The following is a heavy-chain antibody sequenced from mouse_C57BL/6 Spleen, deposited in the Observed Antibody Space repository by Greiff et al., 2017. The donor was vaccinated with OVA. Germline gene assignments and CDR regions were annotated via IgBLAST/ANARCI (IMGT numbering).Heavy chain of an antibody. CDR3: ARGYDYDSYAMDY. CDR1: GFSLTSYG. D-gene: IGHD2-4*01. CDR2: IWSDGST. J-gene: IGHJ4*01. V-gene: IGHV2-6*03. Sequence: VHLVESGPGLVAPSQSLSITCTVSGFSLTSYGVHWVRQPPGKGLEWLVVIWSDGSTTYNSALKSRLSISKDNSKSQVFLKMNSLQTDDTAMYYCARGYDYDSYAMDYWGQGTSVTVSS.